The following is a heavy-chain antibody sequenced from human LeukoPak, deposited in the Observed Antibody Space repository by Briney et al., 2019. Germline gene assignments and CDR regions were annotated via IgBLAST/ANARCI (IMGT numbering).Heavy chain of an antibody. D-gene: IGHD2-15*01. CDR3: ARVVGRPNYCSGGSCYGINWFDP. CDR2: IYYSGST. Sequence: SETLSLTCTVSGGSISSSSYYWGSIRQPPGKGLEWIGSIYYSGSTYYNPSLKSRVTISVDTSKNQFSLKLSSVTAADTAVYYCARVVGRPNYCSGGSCYGINWFDPWGQGTLVTVSS. CDR1: GGSISSSSYY. J-gene: IGHJ5*02. V-gene: IGHV4-39*07.